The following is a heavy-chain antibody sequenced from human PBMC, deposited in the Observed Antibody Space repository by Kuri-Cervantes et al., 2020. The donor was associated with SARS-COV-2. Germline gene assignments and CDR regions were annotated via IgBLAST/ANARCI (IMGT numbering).Heavy chain of an antibody. V-gene: IGHV3-23*03. D-gene: IGHD1-7*01. J-gene: IGHJ6*02. CDR1: GFTFSSYA. CDR2: IYSGGSST. Sequence: GESLKISCAASGFTFSSYAMSWVRQAPGKGREWVSVIYSGGSSTYYADSVKGRFTISRDNSKNTLYLQMNSLRAEDTAVYYCARVRVELLGNYYYYGMDVWGQGTTVTVSS. CDR3: ARVRVELLGNYYYYGMDV.